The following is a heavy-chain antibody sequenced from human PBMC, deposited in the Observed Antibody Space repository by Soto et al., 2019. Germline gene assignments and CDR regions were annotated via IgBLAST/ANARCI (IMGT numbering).Heavy chain of an antibody. CDR2: IRSKAYGGTT. D-gene: IGHD3-16*02. CDR3: TREYYDYIWGSYPSDY. V-gene: IGHV3-49*03. J-gene: IGHJ4*02. CDR1: GFTFGDYA. Sequence: EVQLVESGGGLVQPGRSLRLSCTASGFTFGDYAMSWFRQAPGKGLEWVGFIRSKAYGGTTEYAASVKGRFTISRDDSKSIAYLQMNSLKTEDTAVYYCTREYYDYIWGSYPSDYWGQGTLVTVSS.